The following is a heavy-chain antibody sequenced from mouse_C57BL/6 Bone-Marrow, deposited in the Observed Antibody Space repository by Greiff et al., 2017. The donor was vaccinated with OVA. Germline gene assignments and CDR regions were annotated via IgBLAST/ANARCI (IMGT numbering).Heavy chain of an antibody. CDR2: IDPSDSYT. CDR1: GYTFTSYW. V-gene: IGHV1-69*01. CDR3: ASEGGRSPWCAY. D-gene: IGHD1-1*01. Sequence: VQLQQPGAELVMPGASVKLSCKASGYTFTSYWMHWVKQRPGQGLEWIGEIDPSDSYTTYNQKFKGKSTLTVDKSSSTAYMQLSSLTSEDSAVFYCASEGGRSPWCAYWGQGTLVTVSA. J-gene: IGHJ3*01.